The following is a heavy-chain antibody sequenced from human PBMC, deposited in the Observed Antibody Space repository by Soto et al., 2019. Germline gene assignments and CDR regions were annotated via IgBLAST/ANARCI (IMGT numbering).Heavy chain of an antibody. Sequence: QVQLVESGGGLVKPGGSLRLSCAASGFTFSDYYMSWIRQAPGKGLEGVSYISNSGRTLYYADSMKGRFTISRDNAKNSLYLQINSLRSEDTAVYYCARDLVAVSGGVYSSSSGGYFFDFWGQGTLVTVSS. CDR2: ISNSGRTL. V-gene: IGHV3-11*01. J-gene: IGHJ4*02. CDR1: GFTFSDYY. CDR3: ARDLVAVSGGVYSSSSGGYFFDF. D-gene: IGHD6-6*01.